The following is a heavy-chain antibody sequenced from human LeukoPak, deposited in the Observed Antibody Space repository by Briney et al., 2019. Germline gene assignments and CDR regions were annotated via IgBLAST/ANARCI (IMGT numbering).Heavy chain of an antibody. D-gene: IGHD3-10*01. CDR2: INHSGST. J-gene: IGHJ4*02. Sequence: ETLSLTCAVYGGSFSGYYWSWIRQPPGKGLEWIGEINHSGSTNYNPSLKSRVTISVDTSKNQFSLKLSSVTAADTAVYYCASGVYGAGAPTFDYWGQGTLVTVSS. V-gene: IGHV4-34*01. CDR3: ASGVYGAGAPTFDY. CDR1: GGSFSGYY.